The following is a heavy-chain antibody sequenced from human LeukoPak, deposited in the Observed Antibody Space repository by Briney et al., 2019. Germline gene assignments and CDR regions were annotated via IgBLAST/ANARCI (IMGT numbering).Heavy chain of an antibody. D-gene: IGHD6-19*01. CDR1: GYTFTGYY. CDR2: INPNSGGT. Sequence: ASVKVSCKASGYTFTGYYIHWVRQAPGQGLEWMGWINPNSGGTNYAQNFQGRVTMTRDPSVSTAYMELSWLKSDDTAVYYCARDRAVAGKRGGLDPWGQGTLVTVSS. J-gene: IGHJ5*02. CDR3: ARDRAVAGKRGGLDP. V-gene: IGHV1-2*02.